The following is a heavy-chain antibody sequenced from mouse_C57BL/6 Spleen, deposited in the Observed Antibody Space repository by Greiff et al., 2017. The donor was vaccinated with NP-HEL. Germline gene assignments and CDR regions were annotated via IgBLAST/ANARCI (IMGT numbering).Heavy chain of an antibody. V-gene: IGHV5-17*01. CDR2: ISSGSSTI. CDR1: GFTFSDYG. Sequence: EVKLVESGGGLVKPGGSLKLSCAASGFTFSDYGMHWVRQAPEKGLEWVAYISSGSSTIYYADTVKGRFTISRDNAKNTLFLQMTSLRSEDTAMYYCAKGGNYGFFDYWGQGTTLTVSS. CDR3: AKGGNYGFFDY. D-gene: IGHD2-1*01. J-gene: IGHJ2*01.